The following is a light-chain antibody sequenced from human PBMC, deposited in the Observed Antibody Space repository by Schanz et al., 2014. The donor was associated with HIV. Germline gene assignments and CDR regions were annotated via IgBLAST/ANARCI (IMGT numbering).Light chain of an antibody. V-gene: IGLV2-14*03. Sequence: QSVLTQPASVSGSPGQSITISCTGTSIDAGGYNYVSWYQQHPGKAPKLMIYDVSYRPSGISNRFSGSKSGSTASLTISELRAEDEADYYCSSYTSSSTLDVVFGGGTKLTVL. CDR2: DVS. CDR1: SIDAGGYNY. J-gene: IGLJ2*01. CDR3: SSYTSSSTLDVV.